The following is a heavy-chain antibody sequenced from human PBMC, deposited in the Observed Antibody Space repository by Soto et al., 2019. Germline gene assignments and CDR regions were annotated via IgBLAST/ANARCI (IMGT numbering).Heavy chain of an antibody. CDR1: GFTFSSYW. Sequence: HPGGSLRLSCAASGFTFSSYWMSWVRQAPGKGLEWVANIKQDGSEKYYVDSVKGRFTISRDNAKNSLYLQMNSLRAEDTAVYYCASLYSSSWYQTNDYWGQGTLVTVSS. CDR3: ASLYSSSWYQTNDY. J-gene: IGHJ4*02. V-gene: IGHV3-7*01. CDR2: IKQDGSEK. D-gene: IGHD6-13*01.